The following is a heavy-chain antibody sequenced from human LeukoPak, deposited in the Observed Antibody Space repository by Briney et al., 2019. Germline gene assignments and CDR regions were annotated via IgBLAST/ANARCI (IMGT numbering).Heavy chain of an antibody. J-gene: IGHJ4*02. Sequence: ASVKFSCKASGYTFTSYGISWVRQAPGQGLEWMGWISAYNGNTNYAQKLQGRVTMTTDTSTSTAYMELRSLRSDDTAVYYCASSGGGYDSSGYQFDYWGQGTLVTVSS. D-gene: IGHD3-22*01. CDR3: ASSGGGYDSSGYQFDY. CDR1: GYTFTSYG. V-gene: IGHV1-18*01. CDR2: ISAYNGNT.